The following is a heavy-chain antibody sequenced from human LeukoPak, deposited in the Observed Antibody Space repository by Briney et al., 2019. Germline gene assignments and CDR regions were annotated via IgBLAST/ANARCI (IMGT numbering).Heavy chain of an antibody. CDR2: INPNSGGT. Sequence: ASVKVSCKASGYTFTSYGISWVRQAPGQGLEWMGWINPNSGGTNYAQKFQGRVTMTRDTSISTAYMELSRLRSDDTAVYYCARVRRYCSSTSCPRDFQHWGQGTLVTVSS. V-gene: IGHV1-2*02. CDR1: GYTFTSYG. CDR3: ARVRRYCSSTSCPRDFQH. J-gene: IGHJ1*01. D-gene: IGHD2-2*01.